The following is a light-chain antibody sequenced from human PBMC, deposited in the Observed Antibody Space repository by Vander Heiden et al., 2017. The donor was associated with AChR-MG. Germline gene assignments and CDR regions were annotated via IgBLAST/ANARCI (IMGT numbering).Light chain of an antibody. V-gene: IGKV3D-20*01. Sequence: ENVLTQSPATLSLSPGDRATLFCGASRAVLNAYVAWYQQKPGQAPRLLIFDAASRAAGVPERFSGSGSGTDYTLTISRLEPEDFGVYFCHQYGNSIPTFGQGTTVDI. J-gene: IGKJ1*01. CDR1: RAVLNAY. CDR3: HQYGNSIPT. CDR2: DAA.